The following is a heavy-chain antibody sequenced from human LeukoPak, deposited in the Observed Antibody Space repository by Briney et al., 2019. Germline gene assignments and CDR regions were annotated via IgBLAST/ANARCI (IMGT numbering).Heavy chain of an antibody. D-gene: IGHD1-1*01. V-gene: IGHV2-5*04. CDR1: GFSLNAGGVA. J-gene: IGHJ4*02. Sequence: SGPTLVKPTQTLTLTCALSGFSLNAGGVAVGWIRQPPGKALAWLAIIYWNEDRYYSPSLKSSLTITKDTSKNQVVLTMTNMDPVDTATYYCVRGTLRGGFDYWGQGTLVTVSS. CDR2: IYWNEDR. CDR3: VRGTLRGGFDY.